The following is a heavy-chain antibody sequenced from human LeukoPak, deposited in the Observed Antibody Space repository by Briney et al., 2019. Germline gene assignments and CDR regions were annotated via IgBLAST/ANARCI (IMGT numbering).Heavy chain of an antibody. CDR1: GFTFSTYG. D-gene: IGHD6-19*01. V-gene: IGHV3-30*18. J-gene: IGHJ4*02. CDR3: AKDLSSGSLRAY. CDR2: ISYDGSNK. Sequence: GRSLRLSCASSGFTFSTYGMHWVRHAPGKGLEWVAVISYDGSNKYYADSAEGRFTISRDNSKNTLYVQMNSLRAEDRGVYYCAKDLSSGSLRAYWGQGTLVTVSS.